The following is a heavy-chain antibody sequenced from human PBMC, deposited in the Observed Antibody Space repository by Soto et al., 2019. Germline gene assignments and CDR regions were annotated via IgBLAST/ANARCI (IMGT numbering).Heavy chain of an antibody. Sequence: PGGSLRLSCAASGFTFSDYYMSWIRQAQGKGLEWVSYISSSGSTIYYADSVKGRSTISRDNAKNSLYLQMNSLRAEDTAVYYCARELYDFWSDIPPYYFDYWGQGTLVTVSS. V-gene: IGHV3-11*01. J-gene: IGHJ4*02. CDR2: ISSSGSTI. CDR3: ARELYDFWSDIPPYYFDY. D-gene: IGHD3-3*01. CDR1: GFTFSDYY.